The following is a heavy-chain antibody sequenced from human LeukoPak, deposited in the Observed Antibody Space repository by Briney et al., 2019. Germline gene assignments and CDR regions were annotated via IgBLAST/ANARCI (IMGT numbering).Heavy chain of an antibody. CDR3: ARGALEMATIHDY. J-gene: IGHJ4*02. Sequence: GGSLRLSCAASGFTFSSYSMNWVRQAPGKGLEWVSYISSSSSTIYCADSVKGRFTISRDNAKNSLYLQMNSLRAEDTAVYYCARGALEMATIHDYWGQGTLVTVSS. D-gene: IGHD5-24*01. V-gene: IGHV3-48*01. CDR1: GFTFSSYS. CDR2: ISSSSSTI.